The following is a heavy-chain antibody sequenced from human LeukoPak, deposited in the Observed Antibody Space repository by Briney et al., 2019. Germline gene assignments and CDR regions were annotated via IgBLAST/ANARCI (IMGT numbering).Heavy chain of an antibody. CDR2: ISWNSGSI. V-gene: IGHV3-9*01. CDR3: AKAMRAYSSGWYNFDY. Sequence: AGGSLRLSCAASGFTFDDYAMHWVRQAPGKGLEWVPGISWNSGSIGYADSVKGRFTISRDNAKNSLYLQMNSLRAEDTALYYCAKAMRAYSSGWYNFDYWGQGTLVTVSS. D-gene: IGHD6-19*01. CDR1: GFTFDDYA. J-gene: IGHJ4*02.